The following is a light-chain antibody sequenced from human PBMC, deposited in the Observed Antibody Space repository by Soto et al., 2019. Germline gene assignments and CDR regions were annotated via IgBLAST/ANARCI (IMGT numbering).Light chain of an antibody. CDR3: QRYYSYPWT. Sequence: AIRMTQSPSSFSASTGDRVTITCRASQGISSYLAWYQQKPGKAPKLLIYAASTLQSGVPSRFSGSGSGKDFTLTISCLQPEEFATYYCQRYYSYPWTFGQGTKVEIK. CDR2: AAS. CDR1: QGISSY. J-gene: IGKJ1*01. V-gene: IGKV1-8*01.